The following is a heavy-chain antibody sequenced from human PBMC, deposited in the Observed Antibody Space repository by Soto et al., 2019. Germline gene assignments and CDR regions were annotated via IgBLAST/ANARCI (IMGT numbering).Heavy chain of an antibody. V-gene: IGHV5-51*01. CDR3: ARLFTMFTVTSDY. CDR2: IYPGDSDS. CDR1: GYDFPTFW. Sequence: EVQLVQSGAQVKKPGESLKISCKASGYDFPTFWIGWVRQMPGKGLEWVGIIYPGDSDSKYSPSFQGQVTISADKSISTAYLQWSSLRASDTAIYYCARLFTMFTVTSDYWGQGTLVTVAS. D-gene: IGHD4-17*01. J-gene: IGHJ4*02.